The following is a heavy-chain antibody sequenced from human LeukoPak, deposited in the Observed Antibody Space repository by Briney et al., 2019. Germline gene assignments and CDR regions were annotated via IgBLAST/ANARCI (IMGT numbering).Heavy chain of an antibody. CDR2: IIPILGIA. V-gene: IGHV1-69*04. Sequence: ASVKVSCKASGGTFSSYTISWVRQAPGQGLEWMGWIIPILGIANYAQKFQGRVTITADKSTSTAYMELSSLRSEDTAVYYCAREVGGNYYESRGGAFDIWGQGTTVTVSS. J-gene: IGHJ3*02. CDR3: AREVGGNYYESRGGAFDI. D-gene: IGHD3-22*01. CDR1: GGTFSSYT.